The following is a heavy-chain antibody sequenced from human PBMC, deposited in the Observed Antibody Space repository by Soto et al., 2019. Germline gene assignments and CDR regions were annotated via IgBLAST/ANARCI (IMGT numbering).Heavy chain of an antibody. CDR3: AREDPFDSSGRDIYYYGMDV. CDR2: IYHSGST. J-gene: IGHJ6*02. Sequence: SETLSLTCAVSGGSISSSNWWSWVRQPPGKGLEWIGEIYHSGSTNYNPSLRSRVTISVDKSKNQFSLKLSSVTAADTAVYYCAREDPFDSSGRDIYYYGMDVWGQGTTVTVSS. D-gene: IGHD3-22*01. CDR1: GGSISSSNW. V-gene: IGHV4-4*02.